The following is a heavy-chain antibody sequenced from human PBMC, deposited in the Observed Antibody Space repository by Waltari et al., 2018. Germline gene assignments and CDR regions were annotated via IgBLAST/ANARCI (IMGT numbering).Heavy chain of an antibody. CDR3: ARGRLLWFGELLYPHNWFDP. Sequence: QVQLQQWGAGLLKPSETLSLTCAVYGGSFSGYYWSWIRQPPGKGLEWIGEINHIGSTNYNPSLKSRVTISVDTSKNQFSLKLSSVTAADTAVYYCARGRLLWFGELLYPHNWFDPWGQGTLVTVSS. D-gene: IGHD3-10*01. J-gene: IGHJ5*02. CDR1: GGSFSGYY. V-gene: IGHV4-34*01. CDR2: INHIGST.